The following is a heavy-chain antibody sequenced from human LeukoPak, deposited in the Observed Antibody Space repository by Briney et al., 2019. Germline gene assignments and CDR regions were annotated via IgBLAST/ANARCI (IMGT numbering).Heavy chain of an antibody. Sequence: PGGSLRLSCAASGFTFSSYAMHWVRQAPGKGLEYVSAISSDGGSTYYANSVKGRFTISRDNSKNTLYLQMGSLRAEDMAVYYCARGKAARPNDAFDIWGQGTMVTVSS. D-gene: IGHD6-6*01. CDR2: ISSDGGST. CDR3: ARGKAARPNDAFDI. J-gene: IGHJ3*02. CDR1: GFTFSSYA. V-gene: IGHV3-64*01.